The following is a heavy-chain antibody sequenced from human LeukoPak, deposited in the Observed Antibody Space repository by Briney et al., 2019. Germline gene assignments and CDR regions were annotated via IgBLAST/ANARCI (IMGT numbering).Heavy chain of an antibody. CDR1: GFNFNNYG. V-gene: IGHV3-30*03. D-gene: IGHD6-13*01. Sequence: GGSLRLSCAASGFNFNNYGLHWVRQAPGKGLEWVAVVSYDGSKKYYADSVKGRFTISRDNAKNSLYLQMNSLRAEDTAVYYCARRQLAFDYWGQGTLVTVSS. CDR3: ARRQLAFDY. J-gene: IGHJ4*02. CDR2: VSYDGSKK.